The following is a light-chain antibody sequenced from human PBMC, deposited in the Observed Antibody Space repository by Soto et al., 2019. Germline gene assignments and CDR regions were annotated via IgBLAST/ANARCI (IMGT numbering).Light chain of an antibody. Sequence: DIPMTQSPSTLSVSVRDRVTITCRASQSVSPWLAWYQQKPGKAPRLLIYQASTLESGVPSRFSGSGADTEFTLTISSLQPDDLATYSCQQYQSYPYTFGQGTKLEI. CDR3: QQYQSYPYT. CDR1: QSVSPW. V-gene: IGKV1-5*03. J-gene: IGKJ2*01. CDR2: QAS.